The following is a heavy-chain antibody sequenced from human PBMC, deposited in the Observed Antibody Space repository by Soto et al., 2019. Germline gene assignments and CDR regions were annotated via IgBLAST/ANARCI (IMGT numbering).Heavy chain of an antibody. CDR3: ARDTCDFWSGYSHY. CDR1: GYTFTSYG. Sequence: ASVKVSCKASGYTFTSYGISWVRQAPGQGLEWMGWISAYNGNTNYAQKLQGRVTMTTDTSTSTAYMELRSLRSDDTAVYYCARDTCDFWSGYSHYWGQGTLVTVSS. CDR2: ISAYNGNT. D-gene: IGHD3-3*01. V-gene: IGHV1-18*01. J-gene: IGHJ4*02.